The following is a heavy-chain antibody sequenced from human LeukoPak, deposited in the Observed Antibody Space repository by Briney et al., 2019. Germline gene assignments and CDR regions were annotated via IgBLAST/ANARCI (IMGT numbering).Heavy chain of an antibody. CDR3: ARDPERESYDYYYYGMDV. D-gene: IGHD1-26*01. V-gene: IGHV3-48*02. CDR2: ISSSSSTI. Sequence: PGGSLRLSCAASGFTFSSYSMNWVRQAPGKGLEWLSYISSSSSTIYYADSVKGRFTISRDNAKNSLYLQMNSLRDEDTAVYYCARDPERESYDYYYYGMDVWGQGSTVTVSS. J-gene: IGHJ6*02. CDR1: GFTFSSYS.